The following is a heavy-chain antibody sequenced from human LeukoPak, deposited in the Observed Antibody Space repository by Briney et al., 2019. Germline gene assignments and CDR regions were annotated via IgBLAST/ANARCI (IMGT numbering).Heavy chain of an antibody. CDR2: IYPSGDT. Sequence: PSETLSLTCTVSGVSLNNYYWNWIRQPPGGGLEWIGYIYPSGDTVYTPSLASRVTMSVDTSKNQFSLKVNSVTAADTAVYYCARGEIVGVVGGNYFDYWGQGALVTVSS. CDR3: ARGEIVGVVGGNYFDY. V-gene: IGHV4-59*01. D-gene: IGHD1-26*01. J-gene: IGHJ4*02. CDR1: GVSLNNYY.